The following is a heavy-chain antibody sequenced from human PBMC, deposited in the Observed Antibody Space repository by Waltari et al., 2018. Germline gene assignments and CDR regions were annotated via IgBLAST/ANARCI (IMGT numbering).Heavy chain of an antibody. CDR2: IFTSGST. Sequence: ELQVVESGGGLIQPGASLRLSCAASVFTVSTTYMAWVRQAPGKGPEWVSVIFTSGSTYHADSVKGRFTISRDNSENTVHLQMKNLTAEDTALYYCARATNWVLEAFDLWGQGTMVTVSP. CDR3: ARATNWVLEAFDL. CDR1: VFTVSTTY. J-gene: IGHJ3*01. V-gene: IGHV3-53*01. D-gene: IGHD1-1*01.